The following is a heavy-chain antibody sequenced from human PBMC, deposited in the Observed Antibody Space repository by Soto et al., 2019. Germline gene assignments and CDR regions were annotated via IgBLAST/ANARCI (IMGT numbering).Heavy chain of an antibody. Sequence: GGSLRLSCAASGITFNNYWMHWVRQAPGKGLVWVSRINSDASSISYADSVKGQFTISRDNAKNTLYLQMNSLRAEDTAGYYWERPRYSGRYYGYWAQGPLAPV. CDR2: INSDASSI. CDR3: ERPRYSGRYYGY. V-gene: IGHV3-74*01. J-gene: IGHJ4*02. CDR1: GITFNNYW. D-gene: IGHD1-26*01.